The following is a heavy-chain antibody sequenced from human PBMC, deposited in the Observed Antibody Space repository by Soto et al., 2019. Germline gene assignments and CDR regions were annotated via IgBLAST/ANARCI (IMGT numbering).Heavy chain of an antibody. CDR2: ISRDGSHK. D-gene: IGHD1-26*01. Sequence: PVGSLSLSFEASGFIFGNFAIHWVRQAQGKGLEWVAVISRDGSHKYYLDSVKGRFTISRDNSKDTVNLLMNSLRDDDSAMYYCARSRNSAVADSFDFWGQGTLVTVSS. CDR3: ARSRNSAVADSFDF. V-gene: IGHV3-30*04. CDR1: GFIFGNFA. J-gene: IGHJ4*02.